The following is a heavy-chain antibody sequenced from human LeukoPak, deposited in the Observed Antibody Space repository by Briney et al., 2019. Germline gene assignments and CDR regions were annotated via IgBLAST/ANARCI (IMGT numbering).Heavy chain of an antibody. CDR3: AKDHGIAVAGLEGFLDY. CDR2: IRYDGSNK. D-gene: IGHD6-19*01. CDR1: GFTFSSYG. V-gene: IGHV3-30*02. Sequence: GGSLRLSCAASGFTFSSYGMHWVRQAPGKGLEWVAFIRYDGSNKYYADSVKGRFTISRDNSKNTLYLQMNSLSAEDTAVYYCAKDHGIAVAGLEGFLDYWGQGTLVTVSS. J-gene: IGHJ4*02.